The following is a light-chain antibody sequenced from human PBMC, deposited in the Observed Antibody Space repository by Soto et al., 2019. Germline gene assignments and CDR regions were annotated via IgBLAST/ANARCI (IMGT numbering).Light chain of an antibody. CDR2: DAS. Sequence: EVVLTQSPGTLSLSPGERATLSCRASQSVSSSYLAWYQKKPGQAPRLLIYDASSRATGIPDRFSGSGSGTDFTLTISRLEPEDFAFYYCQQYGSSPLTFGGGTKVDIK. V-gene: IGKV3-20*01. CDR1: QSVSSSY. J-gene: IGKJ4*01. CDR3: QQYGSSPLT.